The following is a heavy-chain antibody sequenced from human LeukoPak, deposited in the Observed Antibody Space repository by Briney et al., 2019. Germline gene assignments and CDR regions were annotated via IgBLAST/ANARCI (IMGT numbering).Heavy chain of an antibody. J-gene: IGHJ3*02. CDR1: GGSFSGYH. CDR3: ARTSRITGTVDAFDI. V-gene: IGHV4-34*01. CDR2: IYYSGST. D-gene: IGHD1-20*01. Sequence: SETLSLTCGVYGGSFSGYHWTWIRLRPGKGLEWIGSIYYSGSTYYNPSLKSRVTISVDTSKNQFSLKLSSVTAADTAVYYCARTSRITGTVDAFDIWGQGTMVTVSS.